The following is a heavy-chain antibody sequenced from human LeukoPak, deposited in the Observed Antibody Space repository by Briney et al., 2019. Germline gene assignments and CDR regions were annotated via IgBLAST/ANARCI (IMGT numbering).Heavy chain of an antibody. CDR3: ARDVPLWPPSYFDY. CDR2: ISAYNGNT. CDR1: GYTFTSYG. Sequence: GASVKVSCKASGYTFTSYGISWVRQAPGQGLEWMGWISAYNGNTNYPQKLQGRVTMTTDTSTSTAYMELRSLRSDDTAVYYCARDVPLWPPSYFDYWGQGTLVTVSS. V-gene: IGHV1-18*04. D-gene: IGHD2/OR15-2a*01. J-gene: IGHJ4*02.